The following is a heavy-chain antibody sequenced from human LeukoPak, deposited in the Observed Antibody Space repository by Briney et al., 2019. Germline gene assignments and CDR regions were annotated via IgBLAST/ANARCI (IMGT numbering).Heavy chain of an antibody. CDR2: ISGSGDST. D-gene: IGHD2-15*01. CDR3: ARGYCSGGSCYLNAFDI. Sequence: PGGSLRLSCAASGFTLSSCAMSWVRQAPGKGLEWVSTISGSGDSTFYAASVKGRFTISRDNSKNTLYLQMNSLRAEDTALYYCARGYCSGGSCYLNAFDIWGQGTMVTVSS. CDR1: GFTLSSCA. J-gene: IGHJ3*02. V-gene: IGHV3-23*01.